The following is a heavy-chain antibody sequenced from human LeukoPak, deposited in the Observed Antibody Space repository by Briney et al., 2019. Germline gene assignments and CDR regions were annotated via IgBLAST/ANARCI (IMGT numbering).Heavy chain of an antibody. V-gene: IGHV1-69*13. J-gene: IGHJ4*02. Sequence: GSSVKVSCKASGGTFSSYAISWVRQAPGQGLEWMGVIIPIFGTANYAQKFQGRVTITADESTSTAYMELSSLRSEDTAVYYCARGPAPGAVAGTGVYYFDYWGQGTLVTVSS. CDR1: GGTFSSYA. CDR3: ARGPAPGAVAGTGVYYFDY. D-gene: IGHD6-19*01. CDR2: IIPIFGTA.